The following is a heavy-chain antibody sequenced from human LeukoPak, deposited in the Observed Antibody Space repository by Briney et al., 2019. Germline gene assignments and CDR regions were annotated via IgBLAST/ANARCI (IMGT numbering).Heavy chain of an antibody. CDR2: IKPNSGGT. CDR3: ARGSIVGATFDYFDY. CDR1: GYTFTGYY. V-gene: IGHV1-2*02. D-gene: IGHD1-26*01. J-gene: IGHJ4*02. Sequence: PGASVKVSCKASGYTFTGYYMHWVRQAPGQGLEWMGWIKPNSGGTNYAQKFQGRVTMTRDTSISTAYMELSRLRSDDTAVYYCARGSIVGATFDYFDYWGRGTLVTVSS.